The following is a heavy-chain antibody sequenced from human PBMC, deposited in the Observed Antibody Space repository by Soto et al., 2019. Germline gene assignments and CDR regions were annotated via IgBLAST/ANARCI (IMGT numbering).Heavy chain of an antibody. CDR2: INAGNGNT. CDR1: GYTFTSYA. D-gene: IGHD5-18*01. CDR3: ARAFEGYDFDY. Sequence: QVQLVQSGAEVKKPGASVKVSCKASGYTFTSYAMHWVRQAPGQRLEWMGWINAGNGNTKYSQKFQGRVTITRDTAASTAYMELSGLRSEDTAVYYCARAFEGYDFDYWGQGTLVTVSS. J-gene: IGHJ4*02. V-gene: IGHV1-3*01.